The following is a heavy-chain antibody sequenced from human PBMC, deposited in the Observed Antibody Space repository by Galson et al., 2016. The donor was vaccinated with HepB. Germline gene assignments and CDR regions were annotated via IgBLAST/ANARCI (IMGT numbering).Heavy chain of an antibody. J-gene: IGHJ5*02. V-gene: IGHV1-3*01. D-gene: IGHD4-17*01. CDR1: GYSFTTYT. Sequence: SVTVSCKASGYSFTTYTIHWVRQAPGQRLEWMGWINAGTGDTKYSQKFPDRVTITRDISAYTAYMELSSLTSEDTADFYCPRAHRGTMTTSLFDPWGQGTLVTVSS. CDR3: PRAHRGTMTTSLFDP. CDR2: INAGTGDT.